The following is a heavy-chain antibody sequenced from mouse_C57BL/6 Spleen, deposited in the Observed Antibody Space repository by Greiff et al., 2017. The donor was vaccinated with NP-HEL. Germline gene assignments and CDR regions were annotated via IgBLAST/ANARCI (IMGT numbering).Heavy chain of an antibody. J-gene: IGHJ1*03. CDR2: IYPGSGST. CDR3: ARQEDYGSRNWYFDV. D-gene: IGHD1-1*01. V-gene: IGHV1-55*01. Sequence: QVQLQQPGAELVKPGASVKMSCKASGYTFTSYWITWVKQRPGQGLEWIGDIYPGSGSTNYNEKFKSKATLTVDTSSSTAYMRLSSLTSEDSAVYYCARQEDYGSRNWYFDVWGTGTTVTVSS. CDR1: GYTFTSYW.